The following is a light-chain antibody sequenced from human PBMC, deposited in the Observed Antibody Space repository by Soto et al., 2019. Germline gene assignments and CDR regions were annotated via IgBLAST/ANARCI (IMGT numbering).Light chain of an antibody. V-gene: IGLV2-14*01. CDR2: EVS. CDR3: TSYRGSSTLV. Sequence: QSVLTQPASVSGSPGQSITISCTGTSRDVGGYKYVSWYQQPPGKAPNLIIYEVSNRPSGVSNRFSGSKSGNTASLTISGLQAEDEADYYCTSYRGSSTLVFGGGPKLT. CDR1: SRDVGGYKY. J-gene: IGLJ2*01.